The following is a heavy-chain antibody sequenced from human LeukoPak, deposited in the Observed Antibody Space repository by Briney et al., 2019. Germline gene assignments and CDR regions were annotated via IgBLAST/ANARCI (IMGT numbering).Heavy chain of an antibody. CDR1: GFTFSSYA. D-gene: IGHD6-13*01. CDR2: ISGSGGST. CDR3: AKAPSSSWFEYFQH. Sequence: PGGSLRLSCAASGFTFSSYAMSWVRQAPGKGLEGVSAISGSGGSTYYADSVKGRFTISRDNSKNTLYLQMNSLRAEDTAVYYCAKAPSSSWFEYFQHWGQGTLVTVSS. V-gene: IGHV3-23*01. J-gene: IGHJ1*01.